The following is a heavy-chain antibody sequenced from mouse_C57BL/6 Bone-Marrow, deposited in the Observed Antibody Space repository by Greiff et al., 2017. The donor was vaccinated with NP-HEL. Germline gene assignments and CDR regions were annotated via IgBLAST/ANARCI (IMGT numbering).Heavy chain of an antibody. CDR3: ASGGYGSSFLYYCDY. D-gene: IGHD1-1*01. CDR1: GYTFTSYG. Sequence: VQLQQSGAELARPGASVKLSCKASGYTFTSYGISWVKQRTGQGLEWIGEIYPRSGNTYYNEKFKGKATLTADKSSSTAYMELRSLTSEDSAVYFCASGGYGSSFLYYCDYWGQGTTLTVSS. V-gene: IGHV1-81*01. CDR2: IYPRSGNT. J-gene: IGHJ2*01.